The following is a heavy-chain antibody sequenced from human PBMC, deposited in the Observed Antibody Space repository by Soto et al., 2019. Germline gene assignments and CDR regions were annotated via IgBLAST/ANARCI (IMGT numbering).Heavy chain of an antibody. J-gene: IGHJ6*02. CDR3: AKDSYYDFWSGYSANYYYGMDV. CDR2: TSYDGSEK. CDR1: GFTFSSYG. Sequence: QVQLVESGGGVVQPGRSLRLSCAAPGFTFSSYGIHWVRQAPGKGLEWVAVTSYDGSEKYYADSVKGRFTISRDNSKNTLYLQMNSLRAEDTAVYYCAKDSYYDFWSGYSANYYYGMDVWGQGTTVTVSS. D-gene: IGHD3-3*01. V-gene: IGHV3-30*18.